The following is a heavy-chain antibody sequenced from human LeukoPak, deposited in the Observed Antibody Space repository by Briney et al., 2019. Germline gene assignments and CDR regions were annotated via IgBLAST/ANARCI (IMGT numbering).Heavy chain of an antibody. CDR3: ARQPVQGAFDI. CDR2: IYPGDSDT. J-gene: IGHJ3*02. Sequence: GESLKISCKGSGYSLTNYWIGWVRQMPGKGLEWMGIIYPGDSDTRHSPSFQGQVTISADKSISTAYLQWSSLKASDTAMYFCARQPVQGAFDIWGQGTMVTVSS. D-gene: IGHD1-1*01. CDR1: GYSLTNYW. V-gene: IGHV5-51*01.